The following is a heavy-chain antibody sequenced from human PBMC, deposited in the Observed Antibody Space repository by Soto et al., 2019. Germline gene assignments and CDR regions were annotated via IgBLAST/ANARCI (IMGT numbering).Heavy chain of an antibody. CDR1: GFTFSSYW. Sequence: EVQLVESGGGLVQPGGSLRLSCAASGFTFSSYWMHWVRQAPGKGLVWVSRINSDESSTNYADSVKGRFTISRDNAKNTLYLQMTSMRAEDAAVYYCASGKAVGGHGAYANWGQGTLVTVSS. CDR3: ASGKAVGGHGAYAN. J-gene: IGHJ4*02. D-gene: IGHD4-17*01. CDR2: INSDESST. V-gene: IGHV3-74*01.